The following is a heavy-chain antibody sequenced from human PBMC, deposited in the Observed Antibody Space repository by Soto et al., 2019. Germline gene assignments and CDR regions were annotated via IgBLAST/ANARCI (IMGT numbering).Heavy chain of an antibody. Sequence: VELVQSGAEVEKPGAAVRISCKTSGYTFTAYYIHWVRQAPGQVLEWMGWINPTSGVANYAQNFQCRVTMTRDTPISTVYTERTKMRSEDTTIYYCARQGSGSEYPQYFYYGMDVWGQGTTAAASS. J-gene: IGHJ6*02. V-gene: IGHV1-2*02. D-gene: IGHD5-12*01. CDR2: INPTSGVA. CDR1: GYTFTAYY. CDR3: ARQGSGSEYPQYFYYGMDV.